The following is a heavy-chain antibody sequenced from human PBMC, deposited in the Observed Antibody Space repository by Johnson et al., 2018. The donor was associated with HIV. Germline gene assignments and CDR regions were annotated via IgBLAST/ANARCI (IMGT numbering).Heavy chain of an antibody. J-gene: IGHJ3*02. CDR2: ISGSGGST. CDR3: ASLSSSLFGAFDI. V-gene: IGHV3-23*04. D-gene: IGHD6-13*01. CDR1: GFTFSRSG. Sequence: VQLVESGGGVVQRGGSLRVSSPASGFTFSRSGLRWVRQAPGKGLEWVSAISGSGGSTFYADTMKGRFTISRDNSKNTLYLQMNSLRAEDTAVYYCASLSSSLFGAFDIWGQGTMVTVSS.